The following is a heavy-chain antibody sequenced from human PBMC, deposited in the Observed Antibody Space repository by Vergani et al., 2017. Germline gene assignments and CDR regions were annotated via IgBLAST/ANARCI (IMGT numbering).Heavy chain of an antibody. CDR3: ASLSYVTTPYLQGGYDC. Sequence: EVRLLESGGGLVQPGGSLRLSCAASGFTFSSYAMSWVRQAPGKGLEWVSVISGSGGNIYYADSVKGRFTISRDNSKNMLYLQMNSLRAEDTAVYYCASLSYVTTPYLQGGYDCRGQGTLVSVSS. V-gene: IGHV3-23*01. CDR2: ISGSGGNI. CDR1: GFTFSSYA. D-gene: IGHD4-17*01. J-gene: IGHJ4*02.